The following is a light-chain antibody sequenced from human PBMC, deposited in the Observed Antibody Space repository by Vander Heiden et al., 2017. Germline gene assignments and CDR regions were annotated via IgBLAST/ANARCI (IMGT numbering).Light chain of an antibody. V-gene: IGKV1-5*03. J-gene: IGKJ3*01. CDR2: KAA. CDR3: QQYSTYSFT. Sequence: DIQMTQSPSTPSASVGVRLPTTCRASQSISSWLAWYQQKPGKAPNVLIYKAASLQSGVASRSSGSGSGTEFTLTISSLQPDDFATYYYQQYSTYSFTFGHGTKVDIK. CDR1: QSISSW.